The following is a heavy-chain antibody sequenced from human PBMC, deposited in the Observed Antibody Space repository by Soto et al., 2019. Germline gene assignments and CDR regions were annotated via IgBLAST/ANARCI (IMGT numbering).Heavy chain of an antibody. J-gene: IGHJ4*02. CDR3: ARVPLRYSSSHNFDS. D-gene: IGHD6-19*01. CDR2: IYNTETF. V-gene: IGHV4-61*01. CDR1: GVSVSSGSFY. Sequence: SETLSLTCSVSGVSVSSGSFYWSWIRQPPGTGLEWIGFIYNTETFNYNPSLKSRVTLSVDASKHQFSLKLSSVTAADTAVYYCARVPLRYSSSHNFDSWGQGALVTVSS.